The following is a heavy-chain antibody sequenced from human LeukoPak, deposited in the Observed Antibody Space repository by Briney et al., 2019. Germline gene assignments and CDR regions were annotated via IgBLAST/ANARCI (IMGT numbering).Heavy chain of an antibody. J-gene: IGHJ4*02. CDR1: GFTFSSYG. D-gene: IGHD3-3*01. CDR3: AKDLFHGGRDDY. Sequence: GGSLRLSCAASGFTFSSYGMHWVRQAPGKGLEWVAFIRYDGSNKYYADSVKGRFTISRDNSKNTLYLQMNSLRAEDTAVYYCAKDLFHGGRDDYWGQGTLVTVSS. V-gene: IGHV3-30*02. CDR2: IRYDGSNK.